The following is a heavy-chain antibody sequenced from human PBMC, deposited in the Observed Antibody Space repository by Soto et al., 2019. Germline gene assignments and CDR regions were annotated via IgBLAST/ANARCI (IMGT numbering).Heavy chain of an antibody. V-gene: IGHV1-2*02. CDR2: INPNSGGT. D-gene: IGHD3-10*01. CDR1: GYTFTGYY. CDR3: ARDLYYGSGSYPPSGMDV. J-gene: IGHJ6*02. Sequence: ASVKVSCKASGYTFTGYYMHWVRQAPGQGLEWMGWINPNSGGTNYAQKFQGRVTMTRDTSISTAYMELSRLRSDDTAVYYCARDLYYGSGSYPPSGMDVWGQGTTVTSP.